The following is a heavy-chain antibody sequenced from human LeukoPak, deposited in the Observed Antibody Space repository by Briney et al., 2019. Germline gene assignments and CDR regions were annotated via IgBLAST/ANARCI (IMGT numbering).Heavy chain of an antibody. CDR2: INSSSSII. CDR3: ARVNDATGSMGY. CDR1: GFSFSSYS. Sequence: PGASLRLSCAASGFSFSSYSMNWVRQAPGKGLEWGSYINSSSSIIYYADSVKGRFTISRDNGKNSLYLQMNSLRDEDTAVYYCARVNDATGSMGYWGQGTLVTVSS. V-gene: IGHV3-48*02. J-gene: IGHJ4*02. D-gene: IGHD3-9*01.